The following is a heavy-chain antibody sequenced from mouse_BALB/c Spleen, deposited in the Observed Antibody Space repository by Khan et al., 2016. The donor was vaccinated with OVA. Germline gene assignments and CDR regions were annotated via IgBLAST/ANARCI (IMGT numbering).Heavy chain of an antibody. D-gene: IGHD1-3*01. CDR2: INPSDGGT. CDR1: GYTFTSYY. CDR3: TRGCFSSFAY. J-gene: IGHJ3*01. V-gene: IGHV1S81*02. Sequence: VQLQESGAELVKPGASVKLSCKASGYTFTSYYMYWVKQRPGQGLEWIGEINPSDGGTNFNEKFKTKATLTVDRASSTTYMQLSSLTSEDSAVYYCTRGCFSSFAYWGQGTLVTVSA.